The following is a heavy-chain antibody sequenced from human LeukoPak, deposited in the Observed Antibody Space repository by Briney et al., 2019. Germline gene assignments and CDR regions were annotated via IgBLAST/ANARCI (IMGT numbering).Heavy chain of an antibody. CDR1: GYTFTSYA. V-gene: IGHV1-3*01. Sequence: GASVKVSCKASGYTFTSYAVHWVRQAPGQGLEWMGWINAGNGNTKYSQKFQGRVTITRDTSASTAYMELSSLRSEDTAVYYCAREIEVLQAIDYWGQGTLVTVSS. D-gene: IGHD1-26*01. CDR2: INAGNGNT. CDR3: AREIEVLQAIDY. J-gene: IGHJ4*02.